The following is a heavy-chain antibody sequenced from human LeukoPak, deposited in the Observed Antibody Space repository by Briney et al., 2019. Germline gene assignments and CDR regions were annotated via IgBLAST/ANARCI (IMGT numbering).Heavy chain of an antibody. J-gene: IGHJ4*02. CDR3: ARAIGLDFDF. Sequence: GGSLRLSCAASGFTFSGYWMHWVRQAPGKGLVWVSRINSDGSSTTYADSVKGRFTIPRDNAKNTLYLQMNSLRAKDTAMYYCARAIGLDFDFWGQGTLVTVSS. CDR1: GFTFSGYW. CDR2: INSDGSST. D-gene: IGHD2/OR15-2a*01. V-gene: IGHV3-74*01.